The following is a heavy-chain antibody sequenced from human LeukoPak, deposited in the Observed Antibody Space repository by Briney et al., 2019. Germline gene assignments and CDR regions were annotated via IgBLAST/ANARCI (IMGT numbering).Heavy chain of an antibody. J-gene: IGHJ4*02. V-gene: IGHV3-53*01. CDR1: GFTVSSNY. CDR2: IYSGGST. CDR3: ARHGNTYHDSSGSLGY. D-gene: IGHD3-22*01. Sequence: PGGSLRLSCAASGFTVSSNYMSWVRQAPGKGLEWVSVIYSGGSTYYADSVKGRFTISRDNSKNTLYLQMNSLRAEDTAVYYCARHGNTYHDSSGSLGYWGQGTLVTVSS.